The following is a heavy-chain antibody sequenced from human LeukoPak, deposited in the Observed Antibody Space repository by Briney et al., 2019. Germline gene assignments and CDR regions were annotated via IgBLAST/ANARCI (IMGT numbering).Heavy chain of an antibody. J-gene: IGHJ4*02. CDR3: ARVPSGSYDY. CDR2: INHSGST. Sequence: PSEALSLTCAVYGGSFSGYYRSWIRQPPGKGLEWIGEINHSGSTNYNPSLKSRVTISVDTSKNQFSLKLSSVTAADTAVYYCARVPSGSYDYWGQGTLVTVSS. V-gene: IGHV4-34*01. D-gene: IGHD1-26*01. CDR1: GGSFSGYY.